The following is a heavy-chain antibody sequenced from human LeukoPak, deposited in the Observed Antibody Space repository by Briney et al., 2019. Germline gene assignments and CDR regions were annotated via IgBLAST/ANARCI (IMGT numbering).Heavy chain of an antibody. CDR2: ILQDGTIK. V-gene: IGHV3-30*04. Sequence: GGSLRLSCAAPGFTLSRYAFHWVRQAPGKGLEWVAVILQDGTIKYYADSVKGRFTISRDNSKNTLYLQVHSLSTEDTPVYYCVREDFGNYYFDFWGQGTLVTVSS. D-gene: IGHD4-11*01. CDR3: VREDFGNYYFDF. J-gene: IGHJ4*02. CDR1: GFTLSRYA.